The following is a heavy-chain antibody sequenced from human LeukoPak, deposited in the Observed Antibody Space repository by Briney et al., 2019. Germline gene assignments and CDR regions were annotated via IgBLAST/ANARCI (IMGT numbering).Heavy chain of an antibody. Sequence: GGSLRLSCAASGFPFSTYWMRWVRQAPGKGLVWVSRISSDGSSISYADSVKGRFTISRDNAKNTLYLQMNSLRAEDTALYYCARDLSVTTNYWGQGTLVTVSS. CDR3: ARDLSVTTNY. CDR2: ISSDGSSI. CDR1: GFPFSTYW. D-gene: IGHD4-17*01. J-gene: IGHJ4*02. V-gene: IGHV3-74*01.